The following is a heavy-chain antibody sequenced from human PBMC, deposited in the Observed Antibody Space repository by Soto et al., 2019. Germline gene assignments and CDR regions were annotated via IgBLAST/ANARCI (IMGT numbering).Heavy chain of an antibody. V-gene: IGHV1-69*01. J-gene: IGHJ5*02. Sequence: QVQLVQSGTEVKKPGSSVKVSCKASGGTFTTYGFSWVRQAPGQGLEWMGGIIPIFDTTNYAQKFQGRITGTADEATSTAYLELSSLRSEDTAVYYCARSRTTVTPNWFDPWGQGTLVTVSS. CDR3: ARSRTTVTPNWFDP. CDR2: IIPIFDTT. D-gene: IGHD4-4*01. CDR1: GGTFTTYG.